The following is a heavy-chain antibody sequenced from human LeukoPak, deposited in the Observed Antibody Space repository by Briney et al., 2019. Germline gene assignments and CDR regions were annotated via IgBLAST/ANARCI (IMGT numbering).Heavy chain of an antibody. CDR2: ISGSGGST. V-gene: IGHV3-23*01. Sequence: GGSLRLSCAASGFTFSSYAMSWVRQAPGKGLEWVSAISGSGGSTYYADSVKGRFTISRDNSKNTLYLQMNSLRAEDTAVYYCAKQFMITFGEGGAFDIWGQGTMVTVSS. CDR1: GFTFSSYA. J-gene: IGHJ3*02. CDR3: AKQFMITFGEGGAFDI. D-gene: IGHD3-16*01.